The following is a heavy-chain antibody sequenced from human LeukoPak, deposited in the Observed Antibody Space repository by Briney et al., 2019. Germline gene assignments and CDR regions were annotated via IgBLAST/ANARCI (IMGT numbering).Heavy chain of an antibody. CDR3: AKGKGSSSSSIDW. J-gene: IGHJ4*02. CDR1: GFTFNTYA. D-gene: IGHD2-15*01. V-gene: IGHV3-23*01. Sequence: GGSLRLSCAASGFTFNTYAMSWVRLDPGKGREGASAIRGSAGSTYYEDSVKGRCTISRDNSKNILYLQIHSLRAEDTAVYYCAKGKGSSSSSIDWWGQGTLVTVSS. CDR2: IRGSAGST.